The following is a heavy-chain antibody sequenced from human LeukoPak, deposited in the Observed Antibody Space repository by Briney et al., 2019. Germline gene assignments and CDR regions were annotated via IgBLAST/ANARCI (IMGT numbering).Heavy chain of an antibody. V-gene: IGHV4-61*01. CDR2: IFYRGST. CDR1: GDSVSSGSYS. J-gene: IGHJ6*02. D-gene: IGHD1-14*01. CDR3: ARARNYYYYLDV. Sequence: SETLSLTCTVSGDSVSSGSYSWSWIRQPPGKGLEWIGYIFYRGSTSYNPSLKSRLTISADSSKNQFSLRLSSVTAADTAVCYCARARNYYYYLDVWGQGTTVTVSS.